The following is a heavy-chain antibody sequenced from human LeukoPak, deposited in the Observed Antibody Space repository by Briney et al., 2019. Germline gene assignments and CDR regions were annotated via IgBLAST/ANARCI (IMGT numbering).Heavy chain of an antibody. CDR2: IYTSGST. D-gene: IGHD3-10*01. Sequence: SQTLSLTCTVSGGSISSGSYYWSWIRQPAGKGLEWIGRIYTSGSTNYNPSLKSRVTISVDTSKNQFSLKLSSVTAADTAVYYCARETPMVRGGKNWFDPWGQGTLVTVSS. J-gene: IGHJ5*02. CDR3: ARETPMVRGGKNWFDP. V-gene: IGHV4-61*02. CDR1: GGSISSGSYY.